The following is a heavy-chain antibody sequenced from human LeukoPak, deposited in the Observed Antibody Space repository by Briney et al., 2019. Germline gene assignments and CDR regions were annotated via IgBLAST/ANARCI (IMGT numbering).Heavy chain of an antibody. CDR2: ILYDGRNT. Sequence: GGSLRLSCAASGFTFSTHGMHWVRQAPGKGLEWLAVILYDGRNTYYADSVKGRLTISRDNAKNSLYLQMNSLRAEDTAVYYCARGPPLFDPWGQGTLVAVSS. CDR3: ARGPPLFDP. CDR1: GFTFSTHG. V-gene: IGHV3-30*03. J-gene: IGHJ5*02.